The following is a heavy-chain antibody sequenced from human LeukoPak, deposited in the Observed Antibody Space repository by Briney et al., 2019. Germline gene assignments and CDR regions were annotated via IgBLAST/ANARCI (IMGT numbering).Heavy chain of an antibody. Sequence: SETLSLTCAVYGGSFSGYYWSWIRQPPGKGLEWIGEINHSGSTNYNPSLKSRVTISVDTSKNQFSLKLSSVTAADTAVYYCARENCYDILTGYYGFSFDPWGQGTLVTVSS. V-gene: IGHV4-34*01. CDR2: INHSGST. D-gene: IGHD3-9*01. J-gene: IGHJ5*02. CDR3: ARENCYDILTGYYGFSFDP. CDR1: GGSFSGYY.